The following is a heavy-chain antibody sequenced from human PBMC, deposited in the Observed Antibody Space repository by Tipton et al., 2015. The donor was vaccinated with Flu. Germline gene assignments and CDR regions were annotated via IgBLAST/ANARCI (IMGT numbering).Heavy chain of an antibody. CDR1: GDSLRDTY. Sequence: LRLSCTVSGDSLRDTYWSWIRQSPGKGLEWMGYILYSGTTYYNPSLKSRVTISMDTSKNQFSLKVNSVTAADTAVYYCARAIYEFGPDYWGQGALVTVSS. CDR2: ILYSGTT. CDR3: ARAIYEFGPDY. D-gene: IGHD3-3*01. J-gene: IGHJ4*02. V-gene: IGHV4-59*01.